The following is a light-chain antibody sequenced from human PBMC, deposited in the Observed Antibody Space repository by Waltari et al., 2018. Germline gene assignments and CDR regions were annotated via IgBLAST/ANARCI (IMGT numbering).Light chain of an antibody. V-gene: IGKV3-11*01. CDR3: QQRSNWPPIT. Sequence: VLTQSPATLSLSPGERATLSCRASQSVGTYLSWYQQKPGQAPRLLIYDASNRATGIPARFSGSGSGTDFTLTISSLEPEDFAVYYCQQRSNWPPITFGQGTRLELK. CDR2: DAS. J-gene: IGKJ5*01. CDR1: QSVGTY.